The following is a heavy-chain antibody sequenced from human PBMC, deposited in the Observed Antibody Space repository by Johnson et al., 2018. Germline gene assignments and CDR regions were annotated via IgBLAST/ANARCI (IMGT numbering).Heavy chain of an antibody. CDR3: AKDGPTDDAFDI. CDR1: GFTFSSYP. V-gene: IGHV3-30-3*01. CDR2: ISHDGSNK. J-gene: IGHJ3*02. Sequence: QVQLVQSGGGVVQPGRSLRLSCAASGFTFSSYPIHWVRQAPGKGLQWVALISHDGSNKLYADSVKGRFTISRDNSKNTLYLQMNSLRAEDTALYYCAKDGPTDDAFDIWGQGTMVTVSS.